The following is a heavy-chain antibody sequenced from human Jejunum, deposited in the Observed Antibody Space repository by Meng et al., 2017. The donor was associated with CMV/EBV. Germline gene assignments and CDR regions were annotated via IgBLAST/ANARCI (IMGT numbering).Heavy chain of an antibody. D-gene: IGHD4-23*01. Sequence: QAHCVRSGGGWKRPGALLKLPGKASVYPFTNYGITWVRQAPGKGLEGMGGTSAYNGNKNYAQTLQGRATMPTKPPTSTAYMELRSLRSDDTAVYYWARVEVGIPSGDYWGQGTLVTVSS. V-gene: IGHV1-18*01. J-gene: IGHJ4*02. CDR2: TSAYNGNK. CDR3: ARVEVGIPSGDY. CDR1: VYPFTNYG.